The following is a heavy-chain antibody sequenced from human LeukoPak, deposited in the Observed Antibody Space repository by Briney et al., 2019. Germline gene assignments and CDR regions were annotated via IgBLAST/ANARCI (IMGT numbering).Heavy chain of an antibody. CDR2: ISYDGSNK. CDR1: GFTFSSYA. J-gene: IGHJ4*02. Sequence: PGRSLRLSCAASGFTFSSYAMHWVRQAPGKGLEWVAVISYDGSNKYYADSVKGRFTISRDNSKNTLYLQMSSLRAEDMAVYYCARGGYSYGYDYWGQGTLVTVSS. V-gene: IGHV3-30-3*01. D-gene: IGHD5-18*01. CDR3: ARGGYSYGYDY.